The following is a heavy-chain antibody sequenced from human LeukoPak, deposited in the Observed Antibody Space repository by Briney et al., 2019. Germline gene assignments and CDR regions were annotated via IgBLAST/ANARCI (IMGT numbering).Heavy chain of an antibody. D-gene: IGHD5-18*01. CDR2: ISYDGSNK. Sequence: GGSLRLSCAASGFTFSSYAMHWVRQAPGKGLEWVAVISYDGSNKYYADSVKGRFTISRDNSKNTLYLQMNSLRAEDTAVYYCARVPQKNTAMGNFDYWGQGTLVTVSS. CDR1: GFTFSSYA. CDR3: ARVPQKNTAMGNFDY. V-gene: IGHV3-30*04. J-gene: IGHJ4*02.